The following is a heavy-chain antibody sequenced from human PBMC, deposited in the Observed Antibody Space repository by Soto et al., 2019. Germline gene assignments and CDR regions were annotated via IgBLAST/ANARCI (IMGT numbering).Heavy chain of an antibody. J-gene: IGHJ4*02. Sequence: QVQLVQSGAEVKKPGASVKVSCKASGYTFTGYYTHWVRQAPGQGLEWMGWINPNSGGTNSAQKFQGRVTMIRDTSISTAYMELSRLRSDDTAVYYCARAVTGGVDYWGQGTLVTVSS. CDR1: GYTFTGYY. CDR2: INPNSGGT. D-gene: IGHD4-17*01. CDR3: ARAVTGGVDY. V-gene: IGHV1-2*02.